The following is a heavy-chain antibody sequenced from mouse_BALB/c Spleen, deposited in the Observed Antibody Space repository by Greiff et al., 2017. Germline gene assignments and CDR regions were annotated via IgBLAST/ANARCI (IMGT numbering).Heavy chain of an antibody. J-gene: IGHJ3*01. CDR2: IWAGGST. Sequence: VMLVESGPGLVAPSQSLSITCTVSGFSLTSYGVHWVRQPPGKGLEWLGVIWAGGSTNYNSALMSRLSISKDNSKSQVFLKMNSLQTDDTAMYYCARGSSGYVGWFAYWGQGTLVTVSA. D-gene: IGHD3-1*01. CDR3: ARGSSGYVGWFAY. CDR1: GFSLTSYG. V-gene: IGHV2-9*02.